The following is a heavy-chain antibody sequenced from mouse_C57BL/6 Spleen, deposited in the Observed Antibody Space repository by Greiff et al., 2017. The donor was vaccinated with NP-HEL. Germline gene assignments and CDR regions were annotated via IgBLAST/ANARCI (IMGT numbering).Heavy chain of an antibody. J-gene: IGHJ3*01. CDR3: AREEEGRCAY. Sequence: VQLQQSGPELVKPGASVKISCKASGYAFSSSWMNWVKQRPGTGLEWIGRIYPGDGDTNSNGKFKGKATLTADKSSSTAYMQLSSLTSEDPAVYYWAREEEGRCAYWGQGTLVTVSA. CDR2: IYPGDGDT. V-gene: IGHV1-82*01. CDR1: GYAFSSSW.